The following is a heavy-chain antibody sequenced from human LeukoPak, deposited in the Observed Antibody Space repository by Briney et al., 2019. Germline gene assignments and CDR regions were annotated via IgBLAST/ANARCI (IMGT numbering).Heavy chain of an antibody. J-gene: IGHJ4*02. CDR3: ARNYGHNSKYFDF. CDR2: TSPEGGDT. D-gene: IGHD4-17*01. Sequence: ASVKVSCKASGYTFTDYFMHWVRQAPGQGLEWMGWTSPEGGDTHYAQRFQGRVTMTRDTSISTAYMELTSLSSDDTAVYYCARNYGHNSKYFDFWGQGTLVTVSS. CDR1: GYTFTDYF. V-gene: IGHV1-2*02.